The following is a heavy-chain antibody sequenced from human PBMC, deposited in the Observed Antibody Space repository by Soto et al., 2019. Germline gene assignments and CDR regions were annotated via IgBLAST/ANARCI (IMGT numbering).Heavy chain of an antibody. Sequence: GGSLRLSCAASGFTSSSYGMHWVRQAPGKGLEWVAVISYDGSNKYYADSVKGRFTISRDNSKNTLYLQMNSLRAEDTAVYYCAKGPSSGIAARPLDYWGQGTLVTVSS. V-gene: IGHV3-30*18. D-gene: IGHD6-6*01. J-gene: IGHJ4*02. CDR1: GFTSSSYG. CDR2: ISYDGSNK. CDR3: AKGPSSGIAARPLDY.